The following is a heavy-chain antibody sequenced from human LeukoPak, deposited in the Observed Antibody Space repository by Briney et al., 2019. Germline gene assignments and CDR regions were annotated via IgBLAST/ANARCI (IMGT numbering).Heavy chain of an antibody. Sequence: SETLSLTCAVYGGSFSGYYWSWIRQPPGKGLEWIGEINHSGSTNYNPSLKSRVTISVDTSKNQFSLKLSSVTAADPAVYYCAREATIEYFDYWGQGTLVTVSS. CDR1: GGSFSGYY. V-gene: IGHV4-34*01. CDR3: AREATIEYFDY. J-gene: IGHJ4*02. CDR2: INHSGST. D-gene: IGHD5-12*01.